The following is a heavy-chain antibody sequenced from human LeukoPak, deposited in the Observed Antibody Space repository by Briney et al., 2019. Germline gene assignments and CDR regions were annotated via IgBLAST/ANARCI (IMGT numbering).Heavy chain of an antibody. CDR2: IYSGGST. CDR3: AKGPPSGDYGDYYFDY. Sequence: QPGGSLRLSCAASGFTVSSNYMSWVRQAPGKGLEWVSVIYSGGSTYYADSVKGRFTISRDNSKNTLYLQMNSLRAEDTAVYYCAKGPPSGDYGDYYFDYWGQGTLVTVSS. CDR1: GFTVSSNY. J-gene: IGHJ4*02. D-gene: IGHD4-17*01. V-gene: IGHV3-66*01.